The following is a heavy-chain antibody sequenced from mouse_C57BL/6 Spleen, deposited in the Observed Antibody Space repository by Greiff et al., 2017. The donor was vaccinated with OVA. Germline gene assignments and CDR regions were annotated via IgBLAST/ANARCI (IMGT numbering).Heavy chain of an antibody. CDR3: TGEYSYAY. D-gene: IGHD5-1*01. J-gene: IGHJ3*01. CDR2: IDPDTGGT. CDR1: GYTFTVYE. Sequence: VQLQQSGAELVRPGASVTLSCKASGYTFTVYELNWVKQTPVHGLEWIGAIDPDTGGTDYNQKFKGKAILTADKSSSTAYMELRSLTSEDSAVCYCTGEYSYAYGGQGTLVTVAA. V-gene: IGHV1-15*01.